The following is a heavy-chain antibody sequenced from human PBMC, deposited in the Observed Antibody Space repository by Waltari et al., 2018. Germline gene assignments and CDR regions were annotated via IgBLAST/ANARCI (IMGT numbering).Heavy chain of an antibody. V-gene: IGHV4-4*02. CDR3: ARSTPERFFNL. J-gene: IGHJ2*01. CDR2: IIHSGST. Sequence: QVQLQESGPGLVKPSGTLSVPCVVPGGSIPTFNWWSWVRQPPGKGLEWIGEIIHSGSTYYNPSLQSRVTISVDTSKNQFSLNMNSITAADTAVYYCARSTPERFFNLWGRGTLVTVSS. CDR1: GGSIPTFNW.